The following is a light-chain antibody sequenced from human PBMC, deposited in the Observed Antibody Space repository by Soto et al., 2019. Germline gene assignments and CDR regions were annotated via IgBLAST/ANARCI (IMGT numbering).Light chain of an antibody. V-gene: IGKV1-6*01. CDR1: QGIRND. CDR3: LQDYNYPWK. CDR2: AAS. J-gene: IGKJ1*01. Sequence: AIQMTQSPSSLSASVGDIVTITCRASQGIRNDLGWYQQKPGKAPKLLIYAASTLQSGVPSSFSGSGSGTDFTLTISSLQPEDFATYYCLQDYNYPWKFGQGTKVDIK.